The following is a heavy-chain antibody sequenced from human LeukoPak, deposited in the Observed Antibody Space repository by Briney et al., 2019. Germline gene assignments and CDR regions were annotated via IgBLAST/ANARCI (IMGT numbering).Heavy chain of an antibody. CDR3: AREVNRYYYDSSGYYYYYYGMDV. J-gene: IGHJ6*02. V-gene: IGHV4-4*07. Sequence: SETLSLICTVSGGSISSYYWSWIRQPAGKGLEWIGRIYTSGSTNYNPSLKSRVTMSVDTSKNQFSLKLSSVTAADTAVYYCAREVNRYYYDSSGYYYYYYGMDVWGQGTTVTVSS. D-gene: IGHD3-22*01. CDR1: GGSISSYY. CDR2: IYTSGST.